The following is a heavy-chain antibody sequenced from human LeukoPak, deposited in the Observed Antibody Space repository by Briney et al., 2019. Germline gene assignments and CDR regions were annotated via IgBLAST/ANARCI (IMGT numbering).Heavy chain of an antibody. J-gene: IGHJ4*02. V-gene: IGHV4-59*01. CDR3: ARGIESYGDYGY. CDR2: IYYSGSA. Sequence: SETLSLTCSACGGSITSYYWNWIRQPPGKGLEWIGYIYYSGSADYNPSLKSRVTTSVDTSKNQFSLKLSSLTAADTAIYYCARGIESYGDYGYWGQGILVTVSS. CDR1: GGSITSYY. D-gene: IGHD4-17*01.